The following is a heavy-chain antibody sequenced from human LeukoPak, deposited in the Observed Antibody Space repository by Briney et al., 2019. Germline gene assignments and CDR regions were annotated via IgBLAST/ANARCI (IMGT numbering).Heavy chain of an antibody. Sequence: GRSLRLSCTASGFNFRNYQMHWVRQAPGTGLEGVAVMWSDASNHFYPDSVEGRFTFPRDNSRNTMDLKMESLRTEDTAVYYCVREANGPGTRYLFDYWGQGALVTVSS. V-gene: IGHV3-33*08. J-gene: IGHJ4*02. D-gene: IGHD3-10*01. CDR3: VREANGPGTRYLFDY. CDR2: MWSDASNH. CDR1: GFNFRNYQ.